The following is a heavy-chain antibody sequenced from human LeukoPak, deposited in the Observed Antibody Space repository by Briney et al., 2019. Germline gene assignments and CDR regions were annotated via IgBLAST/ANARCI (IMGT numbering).Heavy chain of an antibody. CDR2: IYASGST. CDR3: ARDPRGIVGANHNWFDP. CDR1: GGSISSYY. V-gene: IGHV4-4*07. Sequence: PSQTLSLTCTVSGGSISSYYWSWIRQPAGKGLEWIGRIYASGSTNYNPSLKSRVTMSVDTSKSQFSLKLISVTAADTAVYYCARDPRGIVGANHNWFDPWGQGTLVTVSS. J-gene: IGHJ5*02. D-gene: IGHD1-26*01.